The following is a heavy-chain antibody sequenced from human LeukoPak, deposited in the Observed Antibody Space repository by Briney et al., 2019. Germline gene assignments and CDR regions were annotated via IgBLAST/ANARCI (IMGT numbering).Heavy chain of an antibody. CDR1: GYTFTGYY. CDR2: INPNSGGT. CDR3: ARISIWFGKTEAFDI. J-gene: IGHJ3*02. Sequence: ASVKVSCKASGYTFTGYYMHWVRQAPGQGLEWMGWINPNSGGTNYAQKFQGRVTMTRDTPISTAYMELSRLRSDDTAVYYCARISIWFGKTEAFDIWGQGTMVTVSS. V-gene: IGHV1-2*02. D-gene: IGHD3-10*01.